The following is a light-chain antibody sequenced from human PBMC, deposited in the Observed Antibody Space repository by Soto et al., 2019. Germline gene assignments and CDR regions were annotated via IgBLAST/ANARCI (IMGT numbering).Light chain of an antibody. CDR1: STGAGAYNY. CDR2: AIT. V-gene: IGLV2-8*01. Sequence: QSVLTNPPSSSWTPCQSVTISCTGTSTGAGAYNYVSWYQQRASKAPKLVIFAITKRPSGVPDRFSASKSGKTASLTVSGVQADDQADYYSSLDAGSNSFVFGTGTKVTV. J-gene: IGLJ1*01. CDR3: SLDAGSNSFV.